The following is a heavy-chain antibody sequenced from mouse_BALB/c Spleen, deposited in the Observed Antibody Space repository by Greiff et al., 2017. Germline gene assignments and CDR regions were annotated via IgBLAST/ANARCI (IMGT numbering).Heavy chain of an antibody. Sequence: QVQLKESGPGLVAPSQSLSITCTVSGFSLSSYSVHWVRQPPGKGLEWLGMIWGGGGTDYNSALKSRLSISKDNSKSQVFLKMNSLQTDDTAMYYCARIGDYWPYFDYWGQGTTLTVSS. CDR3: ARIGDYWPYFDY. D-gene: IGHD1-1*02. V-gene: IGHV2-6-4*01. CDR2: IWGGGGT. CDR1: GFSLSSYS. J-gene: IGHJ2*01.